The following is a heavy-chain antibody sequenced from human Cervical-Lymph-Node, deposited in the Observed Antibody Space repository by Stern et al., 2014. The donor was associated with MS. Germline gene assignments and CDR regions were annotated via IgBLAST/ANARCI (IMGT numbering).Heavy chain of an antibody. CDR3: GKQVRE. V-gene: IGHV4-61*08. Sequence: QLQLQESGPGLVKPSETLSLTCTVSGGSVSSDAYYWSWIRQSPGKGLEWLGYIYHSGRYSYNTSLKSRVTRSVDTSKKQLCLRLTSLTAADTAVYYCGKQVREWGRGTLVTVSS. CDR1: GGSVSSDAYY. J-gene: IGHJ4*02. CDR2: IYHSGRY.